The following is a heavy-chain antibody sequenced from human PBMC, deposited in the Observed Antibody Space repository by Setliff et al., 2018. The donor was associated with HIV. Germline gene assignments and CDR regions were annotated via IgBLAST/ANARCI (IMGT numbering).Heavy chain of an antibody. CDR2: FDPEHGDR. CDR3: ATGYYDYSGHYYFDY. Sequence: ASVKVSCKVSGYTVTELSMHWVRQAPGKGLEWMGGFDPEHGDRIYAQKFQGRVTMTEDTFTDTANMDLSSLTSDDTAIYYCATGYYDYSGHYYFDYWGQGTLVTVSS. D-gene: IGHD3-16*01. CDR1: GYTVTELS. J-gene: IGHJ4*02. V-gene: IGHV1-24*01.